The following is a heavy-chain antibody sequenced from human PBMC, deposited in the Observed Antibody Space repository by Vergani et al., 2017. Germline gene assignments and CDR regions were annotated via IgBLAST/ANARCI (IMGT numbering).Heavy chain of an antibody. V-gene: IGHV4-61*02. CDR1: GGSISSGSYY. J-gene: IGHJ3*02. CDR2: IYTSGST. D-gene: IGHD4-17*01. Sequence: QVQLQESGPGLVKPSQTLCLTCTVPGGSISSGSYYWSWIRQPAGKGLELIGRIYTSGSTNYNPSLKSRVTISVDTSKNPFSLKLSSVTASNTAVYSCARATVDSFDIWGQGTMVTVSS. CDR3: ARATVDSFDI.